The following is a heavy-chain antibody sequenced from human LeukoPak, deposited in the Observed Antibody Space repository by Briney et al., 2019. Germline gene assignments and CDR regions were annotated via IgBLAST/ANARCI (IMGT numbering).Heavy chain of an antibody. D-gene: IGHD2-2*01. CDR2: IIPIFGTA. CDR3: ASSFEYQLLYGMDV. CDR1: GGTSSSYA. Sequence: SVKVSCKASGGTSSSYAISWVRQAPGQGLEWMGGIIPIFGTANYAQKFQGRVTITADESTSTAYMELSSLRSEDTAVYYCASSFEYQLLYGMDVWGKGTTVTVSS. J-gene: IGHJ6*04. V-gene: IGHV1-69*13.